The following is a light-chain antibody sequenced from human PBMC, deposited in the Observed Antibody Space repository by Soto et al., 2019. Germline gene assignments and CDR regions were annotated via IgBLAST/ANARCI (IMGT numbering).Light chain of an antibody. CDR2: GAS. CDR1: ETVRTN. Sequence: IVMTQSPATLSVSPGERVTLSCRASETVRTNLAWFQQKPGQTPRLLIFGASTRATGIPTRFTGSGSETEFTPTIGTLKSENLEVYYGQQNYNWPPYIFGQGPSWRSN. J-gene: IGKJ2*01. V-gene: IGKV3-15*01. CDR3: QQNYNWPPYI.